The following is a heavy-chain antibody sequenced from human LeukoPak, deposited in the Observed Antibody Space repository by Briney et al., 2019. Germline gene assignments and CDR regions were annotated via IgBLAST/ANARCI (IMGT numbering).Heavy chain of an antibody. Sequence: PSETLSLTCTVSACSISTYHWNWIRMSPEKGLEWIGYMQSTGNSNYNPSFKSRVTISVDMSRNQIVLYLSSVTAADTAVYFCARDKQHSYGRYFDHWGQGILVTVSS. V-gene: IGHV4-59*01. CDR1: ACSISTYH. CDR2: MQSTGNS. J-gene: IGHJ4*02. CDR3: ARDKQHSYGRYFDH. D-gene: IGHD5-18*01.